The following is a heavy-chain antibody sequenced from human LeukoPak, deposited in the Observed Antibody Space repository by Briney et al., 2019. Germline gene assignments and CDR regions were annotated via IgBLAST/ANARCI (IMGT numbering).Heavy chain of an antibody. CDR3: AKGAAVDH. CDR2: VTGPADTT. CDR1: GFTFNNYA. D-gene: IGHD6-19*01. V-gene: IGHV3-23*01. Sequence: GGSLRLSCAASGFTFNNYAMNWVRQAPGKGLEWVAAVTGPADTTYYADSVKGRFTISRDSFKDTLYLQMNRLGAEDTALYYCAKGAAVDHWGQGTLVTVSS. J-gene: IGHJ4*02.